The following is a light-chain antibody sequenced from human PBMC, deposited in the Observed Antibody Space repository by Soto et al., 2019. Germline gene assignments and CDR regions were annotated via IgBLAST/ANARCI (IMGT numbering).Light chain of an antibody. V-gene: IGLV2-14*03. CDR1: SRDVGAYIS. CDR3: SSYTSSSTLL. J-gene: IGLJ3*02. CDR2: DVS. Sequence: QSALTQPASVSGSPGQSITISCTGSSRDVGAYISVSWYQQFHPGKAPKLIIYDVSNRPPGVSNRFSGSKSGNTASLTISGLQAEDEADYYCSSYTSSSTLLFGGGTQLTVL.